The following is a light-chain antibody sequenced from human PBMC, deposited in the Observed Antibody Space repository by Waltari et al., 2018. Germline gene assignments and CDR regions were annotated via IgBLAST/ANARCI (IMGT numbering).Light chain of an antibody. CDR2: SDS. CDR3: AAWDDSLSGRV. V-gene: IGLV1-47*01. J-gene: IGLJ3*02. Sequence: QSVLTQPPSASGTPGQRVTVSCSGSSSNIGGHYVSWFQQLPGTAPKVLIYSDSQRPPGIPDRFSGSKSGTSASLAISGLRSEDEADYYCAAWDDSLSGRVFGGGTKLTVL. CDR1: SSNIGGHY.